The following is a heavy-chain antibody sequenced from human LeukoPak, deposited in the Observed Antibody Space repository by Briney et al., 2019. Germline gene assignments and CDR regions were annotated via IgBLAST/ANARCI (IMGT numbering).Heavy chain of an antibody. CDR1: GYTFTDYY. V-gene: IGHV1-2*02. CDR3: ARANFLYCSSSTCLFDY. Sequence: AASVKVSCKASGYTFTDYYMHWVRQAPGQGFEWMGWINPNDGDTNYAQKFQGRVTMTRDTSISTAQMEVSRLRSDDTAVYYCARANFLYCSSSTCLFDYWGQGTLVTVSS. D-gene: IGHD2-2*01. CDR2: INPNDGDT. J-gene: IGHJ4*02.